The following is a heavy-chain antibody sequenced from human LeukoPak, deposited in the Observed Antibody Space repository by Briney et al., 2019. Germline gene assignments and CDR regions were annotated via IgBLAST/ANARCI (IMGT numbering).Heavy chain of an antibody. Sequence: GGSLRLSCAASRFTFSDYAMSWVRQAPGKGLEWVSAISGSGGSTYYADSVKGRFTISRDNSKNTLYLQMNSLRAEDTAVYYCAKDTTGYYYYMDVWGKGTTVTVSS. J-gene: IGHJ6*03. D-gene: IGHD4-17*01. CDR1: RFTFSDYA. CDR2: ISGSGGST. V-gene: IGHV3-23*01. CDR3: AKDTTGYYYYMDV.